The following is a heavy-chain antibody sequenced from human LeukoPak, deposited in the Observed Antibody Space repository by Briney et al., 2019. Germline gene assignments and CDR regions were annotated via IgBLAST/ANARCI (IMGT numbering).Heavy chain of an antibody. Sequence: GGSLRLSRAASGFTISDNYMNWVRQAPGKGLEWVSVIYSGGSTYYADSVKGRFTISRDNSKNTLYLQMNSLRAEDTAVYYCARAEVIAIFDYWGQGTLVTVSS. CDR1: GFTISDNY. J-gene: IGHJ4*02. CDR3: ARAEVIAIFDY. V-gene: IGHV3-66*02. CDR2: IYSGGST. D-gene: IGHD2-21*01.